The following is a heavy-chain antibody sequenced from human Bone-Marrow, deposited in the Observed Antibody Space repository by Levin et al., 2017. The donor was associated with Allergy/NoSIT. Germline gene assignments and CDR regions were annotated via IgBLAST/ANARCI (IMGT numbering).Heavy chain of an antibody. CDR3: AKNGGWYGAGYFDY. D-gene: IGHD6-19*01. CDR1: GFVVSSNY. CDR2: IYSDGRT. Sequence: LSLTCAASGFVVSSNYMSWVRQAPGKGLEWVSVIYSDGRTYYADSVKGRFTISRDNSKNTLYLQMNSLRPEDTAVYYCAKNGGWYGAGYFDYWGQGALVTVSS. J-gene: IGHJ4*02. V-gene: IGHV3-66*02.